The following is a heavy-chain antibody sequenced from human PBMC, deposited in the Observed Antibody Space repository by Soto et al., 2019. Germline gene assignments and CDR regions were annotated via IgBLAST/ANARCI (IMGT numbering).Heavy chain of an antibody. CDR2: ISSHGDST. CDR1: RFTFSAYA. CDR3: AKEKSGSYFSSYFDS. D-gene: IGHD1-26*01. J-gene: IGHJ4*02. Sequence: PVGSLRLSCAASRFTFSAYAMSWVRQAPGKGLEWVSAISSHGDSTYYADSVKGRFTISRDNFKNTLYLQMNSLRADDTAVYYCAKEKSGSYFSSYFDSWGQGTLVTVSS. V-gene: IGHV3-23*01.